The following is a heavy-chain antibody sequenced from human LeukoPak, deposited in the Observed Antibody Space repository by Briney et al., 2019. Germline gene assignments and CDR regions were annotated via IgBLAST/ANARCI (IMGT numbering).Heavy chain of an antibody. V-gene: IGHV1-3*01. CDR1: GYTFTSYA. Sequence: ASVKVSCKASGYTFTSYAMHWVRQAPGQRLEWMGWINAGNGNTKYSQKFQGRVTITRDTSASTVYMELSSLRSEDTAEYYCAAKSGLSAPFDYWGQGTLVTVSS. CDR3: AAKSGLSAPFDY. CDR2: INAGNGNT. J-gene: IGHJ4*02. D-gene: IGHD3-3*01.